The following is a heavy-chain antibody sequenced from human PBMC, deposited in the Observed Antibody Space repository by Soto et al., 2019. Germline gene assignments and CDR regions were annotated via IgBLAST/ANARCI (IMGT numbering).Heavy chain of an antibody. Sequence: ASVKVSCKASGYTFTSYDINWVRQATGQGLEWMGWMNPNSGNTGYAQKFQGRVTMTRNTSISTAYMELSSLRSEDTAVYYCATGMGGNYDFWSGYYYYYYMDVWGKGTTVTVSS. J-gene: IGHJ6*03. CDR1: GYTFTSYD. D-gene: IGHD3-3*01. CDR2: MNPNSGNT. CDR3: ATGMGGNYDFWSGYYYYYYMDV. V-gene: IGHV1-8*01.